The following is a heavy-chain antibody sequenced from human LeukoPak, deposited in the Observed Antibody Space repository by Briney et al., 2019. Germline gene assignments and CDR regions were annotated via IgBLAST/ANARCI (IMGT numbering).Heavy chain of an antibody. Sequence: PGGSLRLSCTASGFTFSFYMMNWVRQAPGKGLEWVLSISTSSYHIYYADSLKGRFTVSRDNAKNSLYLQMNNLRAEDTAVYYCARDDNWNDKPFDLWGPGTLVTVSS. CDR3: ARDDNWNDKPFDL. J-gene: IGHJ4*02. V-gene: IGHV3-21*01. D-gene: IGHD1-20*01. CDR2: ISTSSYHI. CDR1: GFTFSFYM.